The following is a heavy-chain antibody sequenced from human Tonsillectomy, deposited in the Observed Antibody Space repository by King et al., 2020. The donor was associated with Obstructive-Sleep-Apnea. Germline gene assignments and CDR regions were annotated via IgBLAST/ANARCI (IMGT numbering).Heavy chain of an antibody. CDR2: IYYTGSA. V-gene: IGHV4-39*07. Sequence: QLQESGPGLVKPSETLSLTCTVSGASIGSSHYYWGWVRQPPGERLEWIGNIYYTGSAHYNPSLRSRVTISVDTSKNQFSLKLSSVTAADTAVYFCASLRRTYTIFSVLDYWGQGSLVTVSS. D-gene: IGHD3-3*01. CDR3: ASLRRTYTIFSVLDY. J-gene: IGHJ4*02. CDR1: GASIGSSHYY.